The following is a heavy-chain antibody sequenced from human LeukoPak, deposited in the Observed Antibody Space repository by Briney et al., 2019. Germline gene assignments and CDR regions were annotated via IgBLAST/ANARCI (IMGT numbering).Heavy chain of an antibody. CDR1: GFTVSSNY. D-gene: IGHD1-26*01. J-gene: IGHJ3*02. CDR2: IYSGGST. CDR3: AMVSQRWELSAFDI. V-gene: IGHV3-53*01. Sequence: LGGSLRLSCAASGFTVSSNYMSWVRQAPGKGLEWVSVIYSGGSTYYADSVKGRFTISRDNSENTLYLQMNSLRAEDTAVYYCAMVSQRWELSAFDIWGQGTMVTVSS.